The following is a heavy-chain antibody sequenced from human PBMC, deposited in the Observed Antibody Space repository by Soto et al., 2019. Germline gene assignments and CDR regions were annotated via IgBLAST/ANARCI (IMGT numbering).Heavy chain of an antibody. Sequence: QVQLVQSGTEVRKPGASVKVSCKASGYTFTNYGINWVRQVPGQGLEWMGWISTYNVNTYYAQKFKGRATLTTDTSTNTAYMELRSLTSDDTAVYYCARALTVTTSLDIWGLGTLVTVSS. CDR2: ISTYNVNT. D-gene: IGHD4-17*01. CDR3: ARALTVTTSLDI. V-gene: IGHV1-18*04. J-gene: IGHJ4*02. CDR1: GYTFTNYG.